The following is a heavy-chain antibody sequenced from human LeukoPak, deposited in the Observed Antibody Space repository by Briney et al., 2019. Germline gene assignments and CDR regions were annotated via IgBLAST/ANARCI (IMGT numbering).Heavy chain of an antibody. V-gene: IGHV3-66*01. CDR1: GFTVSTND. CDR2: LYSGGYT. J-gene: IGHJ4*02. Sequence: GGPLRLSCAASGFTVSTNDMTWVRQAPGKGRGGVSVLYSGGYTYYADSVKGRFTISRDNSKNTLYLQMNSLRTEDTAVYYCARSLLGSSYFDYWGQGTLVTVSS. CDR3: ARSLLGSSYFDY. D-gene: IGHD7-27*01.